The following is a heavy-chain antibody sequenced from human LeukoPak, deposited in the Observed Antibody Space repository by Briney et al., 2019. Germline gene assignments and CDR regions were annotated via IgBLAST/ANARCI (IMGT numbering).Heavy chain of an antibody. V-gene: IGHV3-7*01. D-gene: IGHD3-3*01. J-gene: IGHJ6*02. Sequence: PGGSLRLSCAASGFTFSSYWVSWVRQAPGKGLEWVANIKQDGSEKYYVDSVKGRFTISRDNAKNSLYLQMNSLRAEDTAVYYCARDHPVIMNYYYYGMDVWGQGTTVTVSS. CDR1: GFTFSSYW. CDR2: IKQDGSEK. CDR3: ARDHPVIMNYYYYGMDV.